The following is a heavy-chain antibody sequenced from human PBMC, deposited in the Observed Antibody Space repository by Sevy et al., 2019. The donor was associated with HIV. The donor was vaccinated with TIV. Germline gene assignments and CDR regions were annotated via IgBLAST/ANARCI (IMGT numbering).Heavy chain of an antibody. Sequence: GGSLRLSCAASGFTFSGSAMQWVRQASGKGLEWVGRIRSKGNSYATAYAASVKGRFTISRDDSKNTVYLLMNSLKTGDTAVYYCTRGGARDSSSWYDYLDYWGQGTLVTVSS. V-gene: IGHV3-73*01. CDR1: GFTFSGSA. CDR3: TRGGARDSSSWYDYLDY. J-gene: IGHJ4*02. D-gene: IGHD6-13*01. CDR2: IRSKGNSYAT.